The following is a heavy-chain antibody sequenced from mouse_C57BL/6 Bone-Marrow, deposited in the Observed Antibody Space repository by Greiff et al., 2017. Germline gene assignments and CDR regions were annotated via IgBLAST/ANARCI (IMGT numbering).Heavy chain of an antibody. D-gene: IGHD1-2*01. CDR2: IYPGGGYT. V-gene: IGHV1-63*01. CDR3: ARYYGHWYFDV. CDR1: GYTFTNYW. Sequence: VMLVESGAELVRPGTSVKMSCKASGYTFTNYWIGWAKQRPGHGLEWIGDIYPGGGYTNYNEKFKGKATLTADKSSSTAYMQFSSLTSEDSAIYYCARYYGHWYFDVWGTGTTVTVSS. J-gene: IGHJ1*03.